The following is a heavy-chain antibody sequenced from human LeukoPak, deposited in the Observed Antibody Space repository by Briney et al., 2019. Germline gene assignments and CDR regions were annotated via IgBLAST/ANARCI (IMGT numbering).Heavy chain of an antibody. V-gene: IGHV4-61*02. J-gene: IGHJ5*02. D-gene: IGHD6-13*01. CDR2: IYTSGST. Sequence: PSETLSLTCTVSGGSISSGSYYWSWIRQPAGKGLEWIGRIYTSGSTYYNPSLKSRVTISVDTSKNQFSLKLSSVTAADTAVYYCARSAGYSSSWYDFAYGGWFDPWGQGTLVTVSS. CDR3: ARSAGYSSSWYDFAYGGWFDP. CDR1: GGSISSGSYY.